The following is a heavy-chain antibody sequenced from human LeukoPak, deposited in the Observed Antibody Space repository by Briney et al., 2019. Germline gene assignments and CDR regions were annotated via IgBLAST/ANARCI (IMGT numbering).Heavy chain of an antibody. Sequence: ASVKVSCNPSGYTFASYYMHWVRQAPGQGLEWLGIINPSRESTSYAQKFQGRVTMTRDTTTSTVFMQLSSLRSEDTAVYYCARDRGIVGTTPVYSFDFWGQGTLVTVSS. D-gene: IGHD1-26*01. J-gene: IGHJ4*02. CDR2: INPSREST. V-gene: IGHV1-46*01. CDR1: GYTFASYY. CDR3: ARDRGIVGTTPVYSFDF.